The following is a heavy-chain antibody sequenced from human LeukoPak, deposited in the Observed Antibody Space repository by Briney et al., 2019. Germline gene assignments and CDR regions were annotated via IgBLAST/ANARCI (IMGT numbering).Heavy chain of an antibody. CDR1: GFTFNIYW. CDR3: ARVSRGNDYGDP. V-gene: IGHV3-7*01. J-gene: IGHJ5*02. CDR2: IKEDGSEK. D-gene: IGHD4-17*01. Sequence: GGSLRLSCAASGFTFNIYWMSWVRQAPGKGLEWVANIKEDGSEKHYMDSVKGRFTISRDNARNSLYLQMNSLRVEDTAVYYCARVSRGNDYGDPWGQGTLVTVSS.